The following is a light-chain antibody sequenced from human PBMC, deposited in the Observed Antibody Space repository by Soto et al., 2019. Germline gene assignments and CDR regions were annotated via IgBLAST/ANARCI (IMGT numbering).Light chain of an antibody. CDR3: QQYGSSPPIT. CDR2: GAS. Sequence: EIVLTQSPGTLSLSPGERATLSCRASQSVSSSYLAWYQQKPGQAPRLLIYGASSRATGIPDRFSGSGSGTDFTLTISRLEPEDFAVYYCQQYGSSPPITFGTGTRLEIE. CDR1: QSVSSSY. J-gene: IGKJ5*01. V-gene: IGKV3-20*01.